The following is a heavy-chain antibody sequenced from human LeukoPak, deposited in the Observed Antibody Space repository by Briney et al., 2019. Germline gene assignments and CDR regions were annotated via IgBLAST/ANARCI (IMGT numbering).Heavy chain of an antibody. D-gene: IGHD3-22*01. V-gene: IGHV4-59*01. J-gene: IGHJ4*02. CDR3: ATEDSSGSFDY. CDR1: GGSISSYY. CDR2: IYYSGST. Sequence: PSETLSLTCTVSGGSISSYYWSWIRQPPGKGLEWIGYIYYSGSTNYNPSLKSRVTISVDTSKNQFSLKLSSVTAADTAVYYCATEDSSGSFDYWGQGTLVTVSS.